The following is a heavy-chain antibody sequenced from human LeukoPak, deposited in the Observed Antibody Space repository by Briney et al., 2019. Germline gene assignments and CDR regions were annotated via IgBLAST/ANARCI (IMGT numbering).Heavy chain of an antibody. V-gene: IGHV3-21*04. CDR1: GFSFSTYA. CDR3: AKLSTGGSGSFPGWFDP. Sequence: GSLRLSCAASGFSFSTYAISWVRQAPGKGLEWVSCISTTSSYIFYADSVRGRFTISRDNAKNSLYLQMDSLRAEDTAVYYCAKLSTGGSGSFPGWFDPWGQGTLVTVSS. CDR2: ISTTSSYI. J-gene: IGHJ5*02. D-gene: IGHD3-10*01.